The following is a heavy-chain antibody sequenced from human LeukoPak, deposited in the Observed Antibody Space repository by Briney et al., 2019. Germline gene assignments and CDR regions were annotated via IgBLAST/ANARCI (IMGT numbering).Heavy chain of an antibody. CDR1: GFVFSSYP. J-gene: IGHJ4*02. V-gene: IGHV3-33*01. D-gene: IGHD3-9*01. CDR3: ARVPHGSQYFADY. CDR2: IWYDGNTK. Sequence: PGGSLRLSCAASGFVFSSYPMHWVRQAPGKGLEWVALIWYDGNTKYYSDSVKGRFSISRDNSKNTLYLEMNSLRAEDTAVYYCARVPHGSQYFADYWGQGTLVTVSS.